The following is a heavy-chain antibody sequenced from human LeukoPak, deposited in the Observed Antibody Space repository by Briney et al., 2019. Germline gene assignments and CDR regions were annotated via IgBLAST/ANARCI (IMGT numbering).Heavy chain of an antibody. CDR3: ASTGIKWELRSFVY. CDR1: GGSVSSGSYY. CDR2: INHSGST. J-gene: IGHJ4*02. V-gene: IGHV4-39*07. D-gene: IGHD1-26*01. Sequence: PSETLSLTCTVSGGSVSSGSYYWSWIRQPPGKGLEWIGEINHSGSTNYNPSLKSRVTISVDTSKNQFSLKLSSVTAADTAVYYCASTGIKWELRSFVYWGQGTLVTVSS.